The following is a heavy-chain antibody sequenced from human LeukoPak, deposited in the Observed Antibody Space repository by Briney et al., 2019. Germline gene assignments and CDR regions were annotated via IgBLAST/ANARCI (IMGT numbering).Heavy chain of an antibody. V-gene: IGHV3-33*05. J-gene: IGHJ4*02. CDR3: AKGAVLPYYYDSSGYYPYFDY. CDR2: ISYDGSNK. Sequence: PGGSLRLSCTASGFTFRSYGMHWVRQAPGKGLEWVAVISYDGSNKYYADSVKGRFTISRDNSKNTLYLQMNSLRAEDTAVYYCAKGAVLPYYYDSSGYYPYFDYWGQGTLVTVSS. CDR1: GFTFRSYG. D-gene: IGHD3-22*01.